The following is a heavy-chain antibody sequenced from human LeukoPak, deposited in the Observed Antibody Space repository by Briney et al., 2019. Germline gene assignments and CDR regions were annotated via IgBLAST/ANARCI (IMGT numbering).Heavy chain of an antibody. CDR2: ISYDGSNK. J-gene: IGHJ4*02. CDR1: GVTFSRYV. Sequence: PAGSLRRSCEASGVTFSRYVMLWGRQAPGKELEWVAVISYDGSNKYYADSVKGRFTISRDNSKNTLYLQMNSLRAEDTAVNYCAREVGATLDYWGQGTLVTVSS. V-gene: IGHV3-30*04. D-gene: IGHD1-26*01. CDR3: AREVGATLDY.